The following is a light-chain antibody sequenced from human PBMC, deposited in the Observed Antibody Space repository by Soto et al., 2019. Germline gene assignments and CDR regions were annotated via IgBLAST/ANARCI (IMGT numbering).Light chain of an antibody. J-gene: IGLJ7*01. CDR2: NNT. Sequence: QSVLTQPPSASGTPGQRVTISCSGSSSNIGSNTVSWFQQLPGRAPKLLLYNNTHRPSGVPDRFSGSKSGTSASLAISGLQSEDEADYYCAAWDDSLDGHVVFGGGTQLTVL. CDR3: AAWDDSLDGHVV. CDR1: SSNIGSNT. V-gene: IGLV1-44*01.